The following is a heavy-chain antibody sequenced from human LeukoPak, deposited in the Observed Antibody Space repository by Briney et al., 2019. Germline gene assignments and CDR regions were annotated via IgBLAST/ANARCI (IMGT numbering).Heavy chain of an antibody. CDR2: VSHNGPDK. CDR3: ARDDY. Sequence: PGGSLRLSCAASGFTFSSYTMHWVRQAPGKGLEWVAVVSHNGPDKYYADSVKGRFTISRDNSKNTLYLQVSSLRADDTALYYCARDDYWGQGTLVTVSS. V-gene: IGHV3-30-3*01. CDR1: GFTFSSYT. J-gene: IGHJ4*02.